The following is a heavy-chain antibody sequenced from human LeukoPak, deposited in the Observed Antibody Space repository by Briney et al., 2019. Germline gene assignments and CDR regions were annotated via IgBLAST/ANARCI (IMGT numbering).Heavy chain of an antibody. Sequence: GGSLRLSCAASGFTFSSYSMNWVRQAPGKGLEWVSSISSSSSYIYYADSVKGRFTISRDNAKNSLYLQMNSLRAEDMAVYYCARDEGYYDSSGYLVDYWGQGTLVTVSS. J-gene: IGHJ4*02. D-gene: IGHD3-22*01. CDR2: ISSSSSYI. CDR1: GFTFSSYS. V-gene: IGHV3-21*01. CDR3: ARDEGYYDSSGYLVDY.